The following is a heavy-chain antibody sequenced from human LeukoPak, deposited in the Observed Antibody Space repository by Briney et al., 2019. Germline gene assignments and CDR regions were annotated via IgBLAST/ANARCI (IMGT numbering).Heavy chain of an antibody. CDR2: LYYIGST. Sequence: SETLSLTCTVSGGSISSSSYYWGWIRQPPGKGLEWIVSLYYIGSTYYNPSLKSRVTISVDTSKNQFSLTLSSVTAADTAVYYCAKHGRAIAASGAKDYFDYWGQGTLVTVSS. V-gene: IGHV4-39*01. D-gene: IGHD6-13*01. CDR3: AKHGRAIAASGAKDYFDY. J-gene: IGHJ4*02. CDR1: GGSISSSSYY.